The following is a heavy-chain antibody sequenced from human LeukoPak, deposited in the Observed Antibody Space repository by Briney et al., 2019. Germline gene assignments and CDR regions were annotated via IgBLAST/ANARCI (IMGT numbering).Heavy chain of an antibody. CDR1: GFTFDEYA. D-gene: IGHD3-10*01. CDR2: ISWHSNSI. CDR3: ARDGEYYFDY. Sequence: GRSLRLSCVASGFTFDEYALHWVRQAPGKGLEWVSGISWHSNSIGYAESMKGRFTISRDNAKNTLYLQMNSLRAEDTAVYYCARDGEYYFDYWGQGTLVTVSS. J-gene: IGHJ4*02. V-gene: IGHV3-9*01.